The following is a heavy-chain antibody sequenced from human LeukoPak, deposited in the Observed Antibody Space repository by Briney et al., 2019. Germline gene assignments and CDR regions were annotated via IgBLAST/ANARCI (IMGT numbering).Heavy chain of an antibody. Sequence: ASVKVSCKASGYTFTNYLSHWVRQAPGQGLEWVGRITPSVDTTNYAQKFRDRVTMTRDTSTSTVYMELSSLRSEDTAVYHCVREESGGYFDYWGQGTLVTVSS. CDR1: GYTFTNYL. CDR3: VREESGGYFDY. D-gene: IGHD2-8*02. CDR2: ITPSVDTT. J-gene: IGHJ4*02. V-gene: IGHV1-46*01.